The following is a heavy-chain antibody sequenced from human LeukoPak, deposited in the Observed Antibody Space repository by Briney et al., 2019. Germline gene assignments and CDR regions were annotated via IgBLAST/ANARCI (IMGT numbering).Heavy chain of an antibody. CDR3: AKSLWPNYYDSSGYSGY. D-gene: IGHD3-22*01. J-gene: IGHJ4*02. CDR1: GFTFSSYA. Sequence: PGGSLRLSCAASGFTFSSYAMSWVCQAPGKGLEWVSAISGSGGSIYYADSVKGRFTISRDNSKNTLYLQMNSLRAEDTAVYYCAKSLWPNYYDSSGYSGYWGQGTLVTVSS. V-gene: IGHV3-23*01. CDR2: ISGSGGSI.